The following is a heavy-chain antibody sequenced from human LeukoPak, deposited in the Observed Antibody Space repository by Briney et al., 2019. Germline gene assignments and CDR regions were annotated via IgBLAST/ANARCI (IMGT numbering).Heavy chain of an antibody. D-gene: IGHD3-22*01. CDR1: GFTFDDYA. Sequence: GGSLRLSCAASGFTFDDYAMHWVRQAPGKGLEWVSGISWNSGNIGYADSVKGRFTISRDNAKNSLYLQMNSLRAEDTALYYCARCDSSGSDAFDIWGQGTMVTVSS. J-gene: IGHJ3*02. CDR3: ARCDSSGSDAFDI. V-gene: IGHV3-9*01. CDR2: ISWNSGNI.